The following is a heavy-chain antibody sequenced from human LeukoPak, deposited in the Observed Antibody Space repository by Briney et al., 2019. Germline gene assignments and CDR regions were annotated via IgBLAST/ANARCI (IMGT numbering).Heavy chain of an antibody. CDR1: GYTFTGYY. J-gene: IGHJ5*02. V-gene: IGHV1-2*02. D-gene: IGHD3-22*01. CDR2: INPNSGGT. CDR3: AREYYDSSGYYYGDNWFDP. Sequence: ASVKVSCKAFGYTFTGYYMHWVRQAPGQGLEWMGWINPNSGGTNYAQKFQGRVTMTRDTSISTAYMELSRLRSDDTAVYYCAREYYDSSGYYYGDNWFDPWGQGTLVTVSS.